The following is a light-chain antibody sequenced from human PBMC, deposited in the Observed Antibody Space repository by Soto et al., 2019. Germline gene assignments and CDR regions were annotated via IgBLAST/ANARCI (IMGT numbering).Light chain of an antibody. CDR2: DAS. J-gene: IGKJ1*01. CDR1: QSISSY. V-gene: IGKV3-11*01. CDR3: QQRSNYSGA. Sequence: QTPATLSLSPGESATLSCRASQSISSYLAWYQQKPGQAPKLLIYDASNMATGIPARFSGSGSGTDFTLTISSLQPDDFAAYYCQQRSNYSGAFGQGTKVDIK.